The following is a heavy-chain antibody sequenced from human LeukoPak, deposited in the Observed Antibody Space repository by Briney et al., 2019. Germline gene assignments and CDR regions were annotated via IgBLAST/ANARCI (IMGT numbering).Heavy chain of an antibody. CDR2: INHSGNT. J-gene: IGHJ4*02. D-gene: IGHD4-17*01. CDR3: ARGDYGDYVFDY. V-gene: IGHV4-34*01. CDR1: GGSFSGYC. Sequence: SETLSLTCAVYGGSFSGYCWSWIRQPPGKGLEWIGEINHSGNTNYSPSLKSRVTISVDTSKNQFSLKLSSVTAADMAVYYCARGDYGDYVFDYWGQGTLVTVSS.